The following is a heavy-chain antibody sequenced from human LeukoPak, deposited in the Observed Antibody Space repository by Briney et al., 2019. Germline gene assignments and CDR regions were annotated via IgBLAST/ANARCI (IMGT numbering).Heavy chain of an antibody. Sequence: ASVKVSCKASGYTFTSYAMHWERQAPGQRLEWMGWINAGNGNTKYSQKFQGRVTITRDTSASTAYMELSSLRSEDTAVYYCARDQATRIPNFDYWGQGTLVTVSS. CDR2: INAGNGNT. D-gene: IGHD5-12*01. V-gene: IGHV1-3*01. CDR1: GYTFTSYA. J-gene: IGHJ4*02. CDR3: ARDQATRIPNFDY.